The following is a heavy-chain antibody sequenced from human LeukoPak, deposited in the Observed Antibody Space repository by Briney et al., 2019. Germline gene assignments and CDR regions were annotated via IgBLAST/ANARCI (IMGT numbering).Heavy chain of an antibody. V-gene: IGHV1-69*13. J-gene: IGHJ4*02. CDR3: AGGYSSSWEFDY. Sequence: SVKVSCKASGGTFSSYAISWVRQAPGQGLEWMGGIIPIFGTANYAQKFQGRVTITADESTNTAYMELSSLRSEDTAVYYCAGGYSSSWEFDYWGQGTLVTVSS. CDR1: GGTFSSYA. D-gene: IGHD6-13*01. CDR2: IIPIFGTA.